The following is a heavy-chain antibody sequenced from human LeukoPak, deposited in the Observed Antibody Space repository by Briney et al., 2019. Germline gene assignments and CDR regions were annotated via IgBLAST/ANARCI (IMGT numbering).Heavy chain of an antibody. CDR1: GYTFTNYG. Sequence: ASVKVSCKASGYTFTNYGIGWVRQAPGQGLEWMGWINTYNEETDYAQKFQGRVTMTTDSSTNTAHMELRSLRSDDTVMYYCVRVGQQLILWFDPWGQGTLVTVSS. J-gene: IGHJ5*02. V-gene: IGHV1-18*01. D-gene: IGHD6-13*01. CDR3: VRVGQQLILWFDP. CDR2: INTYNEET.